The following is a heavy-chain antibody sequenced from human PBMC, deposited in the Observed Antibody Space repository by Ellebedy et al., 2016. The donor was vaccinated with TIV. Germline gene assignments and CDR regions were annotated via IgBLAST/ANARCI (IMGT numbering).Heavy chain of an antibody. J-gene: IGHJ5*02. V-gene: IGHV1-8*01. D-gene: IGHD6-19*01. CDR2: MNPNSGNT. CDR1: GYTFTSYD. Sequence: ASVKVSCXTSGYTFTSYDVTWVRQATGQGLEWVGWMNPNSGNTGYAQKLQGRITMTRNTSISTAYMELSSLGSEDTAVYYCARVSRYSGGWYKWFDPWGQGTLVTVSS. CDR3: ARVSRYSGGWYKWFDP.